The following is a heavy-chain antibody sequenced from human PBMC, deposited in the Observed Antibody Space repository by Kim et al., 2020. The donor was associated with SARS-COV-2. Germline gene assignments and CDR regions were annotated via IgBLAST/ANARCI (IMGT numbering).Heavy chain of an antibody. D-gene: IGHD3-3*01. CDR1: GFTFSSYW. J-gene: IGHJ4*02. Sequence: GGSLRLSCAASGFTFSSYWMHWVRQAPGKGLVWVSRINSDGSSTSYADSVKGRFTISRDNAKNTLYLQMNSLRAEDTAVYYCASSELDSEDYDFWSGYPSALDYWGQGTLVTVSS. CDR3: ASSELDSEDYDFWSGYPSALDY. CDR2: INSDGSST. V-gene: IGHV3-74*01.